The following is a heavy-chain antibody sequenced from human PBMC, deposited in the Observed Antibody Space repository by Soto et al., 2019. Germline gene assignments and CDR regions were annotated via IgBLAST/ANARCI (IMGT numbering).Heavy chain of an antibody. Sequence: QVQLQESGPGLVKPSETLSLTCTVSGGFVNSDTHSWSWIRQTTGKRLEWIGFIYSGGSTKNPSHRSRVTMSVDTSKNQFSLKLRSVIVADTAVYHCARFVRSCSATTCSTRADVWGQGITVTVSS. CDR1: GGFVNSDTHS. V-gene: IGHV4-61*10. D-gene: IGHD2-2*01. CDR3: ARFVRSCSATTCSTRADV. CDR2: IYSGGST. J-gene: IGHJ6*02.